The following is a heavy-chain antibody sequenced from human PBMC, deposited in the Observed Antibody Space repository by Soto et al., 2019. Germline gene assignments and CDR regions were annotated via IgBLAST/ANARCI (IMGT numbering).Heavy chain of an antibody. J-gene: IGHJ4*02. V-gene: IGHV3-21*01. CDR1: GFTFSSYS. Sequence: GGSLRLSCAASGFTFSSYSMNWVRQAPGKGLEWVSSISSSSSYIYYADSVKGRFTISRDNAKNSLYLQMNSLRAEDTAVYYCASAGVVAASGEHDYWGQGTLVTVSS. CDR3: ASAGVVAASGEHDY. CDR2: ISSSSSYI. D-gene: IGHD2-15*01.